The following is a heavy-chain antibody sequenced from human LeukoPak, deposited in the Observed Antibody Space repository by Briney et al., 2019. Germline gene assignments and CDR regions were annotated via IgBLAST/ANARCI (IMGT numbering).Heavy chain of an antibody. D-gene: IGHD2-8*01. CDR2: IIPIFGTA. Sequence: ASVKVSCKASGGTFSSYAISWVRQAPGQGLEWMGGIIPIFGTANYAQKFQGRVTITVDESTSTAYMELSSLRSEDTAVYYCAREHHSTNAGTVAFDIWGQGTMVTVSS. CDR3: AREHHSTNAGTVAFDI. V-gene: IGHV1-69*13. CDR1: GGTFSSYA. J-gene: IGHJ3*02.